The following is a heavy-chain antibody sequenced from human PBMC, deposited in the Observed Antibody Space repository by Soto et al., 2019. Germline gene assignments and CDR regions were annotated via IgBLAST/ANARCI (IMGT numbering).Heavy chain of an antibody. V-gene: IGHV3-30*18. CDR2: ISHDGTNK. CDR1: GFSFSDSG. D-gene: IGHD2-15*01. Sequence: QVHLVESGGGVVQPGRSLRLSCVASGFSFSDSGMHWVRQAPGKGLEWVAAISHDGTNKYYADSVNDRFTISRDNSKNTLSMQMNSLRTEDKAVYYCAKSVRYCRGSSCSPEAFDVWGQGTQVSVSS. J-gene: IGHJ3*01. CDR3: AKSVRYCRGSSCSPEAFDV.